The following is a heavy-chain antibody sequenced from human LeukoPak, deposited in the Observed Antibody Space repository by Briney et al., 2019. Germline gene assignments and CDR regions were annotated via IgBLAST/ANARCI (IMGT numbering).Heavy chain of an antibody. Sequence: GGSLRLSCAASGFTFSNYNVNWVRQAPGKGLECISSISSGSSHIHYADSVKGRFTISRDNAKNSVYLQMNSLRADDTAVYYCATGVAVAGTHFVDYWGQGTLVSVSS. CDR2: ISSGSSHI. J-gene: IGHJ4*02. CDR3: ATGVAVAGTHFVDY. V-gene: IGHV3-21*01. CDR1: GFTFSNYN. D-gene: IGHD6-19*01.